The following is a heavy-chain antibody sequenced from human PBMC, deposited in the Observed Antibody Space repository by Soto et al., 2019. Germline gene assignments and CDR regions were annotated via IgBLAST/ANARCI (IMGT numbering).Heavy chain of an antibody. CDR3: ARQPYDSTGYYYGA. CDR1: GGSFSSSTYY. J-gene: IGHJ5*02. Sequence: QLQLQESGPGLVKPSETLSLTCTVSGGSFSSSTYYWGWIRQPPGKGLEWIGSMYSGGNTYYNPSLKSLVTVSVHPSKNPFSLKLTSVTAADTAMYYWARQPYDSTGYYYGAWGQGTLVTVSS. V-gene: IGHV4-39*01. CDR2: MYSGGNT. D-gene: IGHD3-22*01.